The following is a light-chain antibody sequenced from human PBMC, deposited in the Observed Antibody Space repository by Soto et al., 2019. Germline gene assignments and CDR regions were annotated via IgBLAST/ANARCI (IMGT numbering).Light chain of an antibody. CDR1: QGISSY. V-gene: IGKV1-9*01. Sequence: DIQLTQSPSSLSASVGDRVTITCRASQGISSYLAWYQQKPGKAPKLLIYAAFTLQSGVPSRFSGSGSGTXXXXXXXXLQPXDFXXXXXXXLNSYPLTFGGGTKVEIK. J-gene: IGKJ4*01. CDR2: AAF. CDR3: XXLNSYPLT.